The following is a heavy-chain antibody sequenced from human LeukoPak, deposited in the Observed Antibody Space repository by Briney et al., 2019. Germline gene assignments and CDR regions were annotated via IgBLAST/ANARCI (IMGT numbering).Heavy chain of an antibody. V-gene: IGHV4-34*01. CDR2: VDHRGST. CDR3: AKTLFYDRGHETFQH. CDR1: GGFFSGYY. J-gene: IGHJ1*01. D-gene: IGHD2/OR15-2a*01. Sequence: PSETLSLTCAVYGGFFSGYYWSWIRQPPGKGLEWIGEVDHRGSTNYNPSLRSRVTISVDTSKNQFSLKLTSVTAADTAVYYCAKTLFYDRGHETFQHWGQGTLVTVSS.